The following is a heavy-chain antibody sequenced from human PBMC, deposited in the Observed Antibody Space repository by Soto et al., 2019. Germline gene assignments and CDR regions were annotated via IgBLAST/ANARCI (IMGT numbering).Heavy chain of an antibody. CDR1: GFSFSTYG. CDR2: MAYDGTYK. J-gene: IGHJ4*02. CDR3: AKAQVQYGDSPIDY. V-gene: IGHV3-30*18. Sequence: QVQLVESGGGVVQPGRSLRLSCATSGFSFSTYGMHWVRQAPGKGLEWVAVMAYDGTYKYYTDSVKCRFTISRDNSKNTLYLQMSSLRAEDTAVYYCAKAQVQYGDSPIDYWGQGILVTVSS. D-gene: IGHD4-17*01.